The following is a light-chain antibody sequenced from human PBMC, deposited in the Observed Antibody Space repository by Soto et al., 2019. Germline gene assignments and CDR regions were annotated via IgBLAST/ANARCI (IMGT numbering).Light chain of an antibody. CDR1: SSDFGTSNL. V-gene: IGLV2-23*01. CDR3: FSYAGSPTSYV. Sequence: QSVLTQPASVSGSPGQSITFSCTIASSDFGTSNLVSWYQQHPGKAPKFMIYEGSKRPSGVSDRFSASQSGNTASLTISGLQAEDEADYYCFSYAGSPTSYVFGTGTKVTVL. CDR2: EGS. J-gene: IGLJ1*01.